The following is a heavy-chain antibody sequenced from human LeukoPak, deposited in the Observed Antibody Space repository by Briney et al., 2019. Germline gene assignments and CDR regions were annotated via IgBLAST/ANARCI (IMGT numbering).Heavy chain of an antibody. D-gene: IGHD3-10*01. CDR2: IYYSGST. V-gene: IGHV4-59*01. CDR3: ARGLTTYYYGSGRSMSWFDP. Sequence: SETLSLTCTVSGGSISSYYWSWIRQPPGKGLEWIGYIYYSGSTNYNPSLKSRVTISVDTSKKQFSLKLSSVTAADTAVYYCARGLTTYYYGSGRSMSWFDPWGQGTLVTVSS. J-gene: IGHJ5*02. CDR1: GGSISSYY.